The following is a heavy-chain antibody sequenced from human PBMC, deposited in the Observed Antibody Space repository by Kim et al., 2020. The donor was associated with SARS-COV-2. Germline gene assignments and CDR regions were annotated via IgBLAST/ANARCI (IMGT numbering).Heavy chain of an antibody. J-gene: IGHJ3*02. D-gene: IGHD3-22*01. V-gene: IGHV4-31*02. Sequence: KSRVTTSVDTSKNQFSLKLSSVPAADTAVYYCARARGGTMIVVVIGAFDIWGQGTMVTVSS. CDR3: ARARGGTMIVVVIGAFDI.